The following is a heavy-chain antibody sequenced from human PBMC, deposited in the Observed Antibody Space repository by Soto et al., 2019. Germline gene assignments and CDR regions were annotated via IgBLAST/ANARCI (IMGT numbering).Heavy chain of an antibody. V-gene: IGHV3-30-3*01. D-gene: IGHD5-12*01. CDR3: ARPMVANTLRDYYYGMDV. J-gene: IGHJ6*02. CDR2: ISYDGSNK. Sequence: GGSLRLSCAASGFTFSSYAMHWVRQAPGKGLQWVAVISYDGSNKYYADSVKGRFTISRDNSKNTLYLQMNSLRAEDTAVYYCARPMVANTLRDYYYGMDVWGQGTTVTVSS. CDR1: GFTFSSYA.